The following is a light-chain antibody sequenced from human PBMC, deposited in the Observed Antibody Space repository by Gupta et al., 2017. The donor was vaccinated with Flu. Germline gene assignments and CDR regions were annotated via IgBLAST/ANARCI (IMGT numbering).Light chain of an antibody. CDR1: QSIASY. Sequence: DIQMTQSPSSLSASVGDRVTITCRASQSIASYVNWYQQKLGEAPKLLIYVASNLQSGVPSRFSGSGSGTDFTLTISSLQPEDFATYYCQQSSTTPNTFGQGTKVETK. V-gene: IGKV1-39*01. J-gene: IGKJ1*01. CDR2: VAS. CDR3: QQSSTTPNT.